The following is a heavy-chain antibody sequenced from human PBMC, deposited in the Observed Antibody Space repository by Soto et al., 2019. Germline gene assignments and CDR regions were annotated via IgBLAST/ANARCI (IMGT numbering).Heavy chain of an antibody. CDR3: ARAKDIVVVPAALYGMDV. CDR2: IKQDGSEK. V-gene: IGHV3-7*01. D-gene: IGHD2-2*01. J-gene: IGHJ6*02. CDR1: GFTFSSYW. Sequence: GGSLRLSCAASGFTFSSYWMSWVRQAPGKGLEWVANIKQDGSEKYYVESVKGRFTISRDNAKNSLYLQMNSLRAEDTAVYYCARAKDIVVVPAALYGMDVWGQGTTVTVSS.